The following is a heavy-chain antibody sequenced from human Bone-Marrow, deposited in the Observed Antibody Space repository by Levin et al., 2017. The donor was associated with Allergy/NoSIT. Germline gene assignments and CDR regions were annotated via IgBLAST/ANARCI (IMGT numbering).Heavy chain of an antibody. Sequence: SCTASGFSFSAHWMSWVRQAPGKGLEWVANINQDGSAEKYVDSVKGRFTISRDNAQNSFYLQMSSLRAEDTAFYYCARTDPYSHGFLDYWGQGALVTVSS. CDR2: INQDGSAE. CDR3: ARTDPYSHGFLDY. V-gene: IGHV3-7*01. CDR1: GFSFSAHW. J-gene: IGHJ4*02. D-gene: IGHD6-19*01.